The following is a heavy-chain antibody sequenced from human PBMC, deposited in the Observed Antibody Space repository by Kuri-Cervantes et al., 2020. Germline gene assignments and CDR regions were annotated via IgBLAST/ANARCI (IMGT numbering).Heavy chain of an antibody. CDR1: GFTFSDSA. D-gene: IGHD3-16*01. CDR3: ARGGALDY. CDR2: IRSKANTYAT. Sequence: GGSLRLSCAASGFTFSDSAIHWVRQASGKGLEWVGRIRSKANTYATAYAASVKGRFTVSRDNSKNTAYLQMNSLRTEDTAVYYCARGGALDYWGQGILVTVSS. J-gene: IGHJ4*02. V-gene: IGHV3-73*01.